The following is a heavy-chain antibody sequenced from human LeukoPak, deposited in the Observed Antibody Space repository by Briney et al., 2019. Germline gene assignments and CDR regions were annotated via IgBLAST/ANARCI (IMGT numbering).Heavy chain of an antibody. D-gene: IGHD3-10*01. CDR1: GFTFSNAW. Sequence: GGSLRLSCAASGFTFSNAWMSWVRQAPGKGLEWVGRIKSKTDGGTTDYAAPVKGRFTISRDDSKNTLYLRMNSLKTEDTAVYYCTTELLWFGELSMGYYMDVWGKGTTVTVSS. J-gene: IGHJ6*03. CDR3: TTELLWFGELSMGYYMDV. CDR2: IKSKTDGGTT. V-gene: IGHV3-15*01.